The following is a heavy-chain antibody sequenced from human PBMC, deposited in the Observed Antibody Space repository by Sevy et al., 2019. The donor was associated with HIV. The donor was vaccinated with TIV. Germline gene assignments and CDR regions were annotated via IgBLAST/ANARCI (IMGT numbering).Heavy chain of an antibody. CDR2: ISSDGINH. Sequence: GGYLRLSCSAFGFNFQTFGMHWVRQAPGKGPEWLAVISSDGINHNYAASVKGRFSISRDNSRSVLFLHMNSLIPNDTAVYFCTKESLRGTYIRGDFDHWGQGTLVTVSS. J-gene: IGHJ4*02. CDR3: TKESLRGTYIRGDFDH. D-gene: IGHD3-10*02. CDR1: GFNFQTFG. V-gene: IGHV3-30*18.